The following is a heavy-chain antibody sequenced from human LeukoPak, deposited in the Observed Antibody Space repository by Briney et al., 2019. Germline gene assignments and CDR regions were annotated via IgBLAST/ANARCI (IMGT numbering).Heavy chain of an antibody. D-gene: IGHD3-22*01. CDR1: GYSFSTFW. Sequence: GESLKISCKGSGYSFSTFWIAWVRQMPGKGLEWMGIIYPGDSDTRYSPSFQGQVTISADKSISTAYLQWSSLKASDTAMYYCARQYDSSGYPDYWGQGTLVTVSS. J-gene: IGHJ4*02. V-gene: IGHV5-51*01. CDR2: IYPGDSDT. CDR3: ARQYDSSGYPDY.